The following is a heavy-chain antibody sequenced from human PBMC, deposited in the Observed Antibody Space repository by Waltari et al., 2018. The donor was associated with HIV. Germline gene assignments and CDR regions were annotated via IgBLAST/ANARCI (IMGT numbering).Heavy chain of an antibody. V-gene: IGHV6-1*01. D-gene: IGHD5-18*01. Sequence: QVQLQQSGQGLVEPSQTLSLTCVVSGDSVGSDSDAWHWIRQSPSGDLEWLARTQSRSRWYKDYATSMEGRIRISADTSKNSFSLHLNSVTSADTATYFCVRDSYGFDYWGQGTLVIVAS. CDR1: GDSVGSDSDA. CDR2: TQSRSRWYK. J-gene: IGHJ4*02. CDR3: VRDSYGFDY.